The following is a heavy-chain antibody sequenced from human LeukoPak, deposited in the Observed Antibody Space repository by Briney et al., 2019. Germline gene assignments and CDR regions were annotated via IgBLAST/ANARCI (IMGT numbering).Heavy chain of an antibody. Sequence: PGGSLRLFCAASGFTFSSYAMSWVRQAPGKGLEWVSAISGSGGSTYYADSVKGRFTISRDNSKNTLYLQMNSLRAEDTAAYYCAKDRARTYCSGGSCYSGHFDYWGQGTLVTVSS. CDR2: ISGSGGST. CDR1: GFTFSSYA. V-gene: IGHV3-23*01. CDR3: AKDRARTYCSGGSCYSGHFDY. D-gene: IGHD2-15*01. J-gene: IGHJ4*02.